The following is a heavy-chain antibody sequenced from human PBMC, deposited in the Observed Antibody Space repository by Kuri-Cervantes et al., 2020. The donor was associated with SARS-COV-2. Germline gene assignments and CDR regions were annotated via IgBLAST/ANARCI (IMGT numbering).Heavy chain of an antibody. Sequence: GESLKISCAASGFSFSNYGMHWVRQAPGKGLEWVASISYEGSNKHYADSVKDRFTISRDYSRDTLYLQMNSLRAEDTAVYYCAREGYDMSDAFDIWGQGTMVTVSS. V-gene: IGHV3-30*03. CDR1: GFSFSNYG. CDR3: AREGYDMSDAFDI. CDR2: ISYEGSNK. D-gene: IGHD3-9*01. J-gene: IGHJ3*02.